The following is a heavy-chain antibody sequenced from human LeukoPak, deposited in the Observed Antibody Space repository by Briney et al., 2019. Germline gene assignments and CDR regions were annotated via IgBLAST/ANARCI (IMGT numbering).Heavy chain of an antibody. V-gene: IGHV4-4*07. CDR2: IYTSGST. D-gene: IGHD3-3*01. Sequence: SETLSLTCTVSGGSISSYYWSWIRQPAGKGLEWIGRIYTSGSTNYNPSLKSRVTRSVDTSKNQFSLKLSSVTAADTAVYYCARGDYLTYYDFWSGPHWFDPWGQGTLVTVSS. CDR3: ARGDYLTYYDFWSGPHWFDP. CDR1: GGSISSYY. J-gene: IGHJ5*02.